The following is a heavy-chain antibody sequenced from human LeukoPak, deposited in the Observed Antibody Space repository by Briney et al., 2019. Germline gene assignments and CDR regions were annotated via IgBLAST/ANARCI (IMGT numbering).Heavy chain of an antibody. D-gene: IGHD3-22*01. V-gene: IGHV1-2*02. Sequence: ASVKVSCKASGYTFTGYYMHSVRQAPGQGLEWMGWINPNSGGTNYAQKFQGRVTMTRDTSISTAYMELSRLRSDDTAVYYCARDTYYYDSSAGYWGQGTLVTVSS. CDR3: ARDTYYYDSSAGY. J-gene: IGHJ4*02. CDR1: GYTFTGYY. CDR2: INPNSGGT.